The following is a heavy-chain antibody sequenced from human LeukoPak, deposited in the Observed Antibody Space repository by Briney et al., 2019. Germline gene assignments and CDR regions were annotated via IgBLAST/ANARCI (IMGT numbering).Heavy chain of an antibody. J-gene: IGHJ6*02. CDR2: IGIGGDT. Sequence: GGSLRLSCAASGFIFNNFDMHWVRQGTGKGLEWVSAIGIGGDTHYSGSVKGRFIISRGSAKNSLFLQMNSLRVGDTAVYYCARDRFGMDVWGRGTTVIVSS. CDR1: GFIFNNFD. V-gene: IGHV3-13*01. CDR3: ARDRFGMDV.